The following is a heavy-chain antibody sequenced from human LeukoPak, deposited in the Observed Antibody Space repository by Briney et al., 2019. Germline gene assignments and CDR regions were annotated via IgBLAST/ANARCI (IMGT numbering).Heavy chain of an antibody. CDR1: GFSFDDYA. J-gene: IGHJ6*02. D-gene: IGHD3-10*02. V-gene: IGHV3-9*01. Sequence: GGSLRLSCAASGFSFDDYAMHWVRQAPGKGLEWASGISWNSGSIGHADSVKGRFTISRDNAKNSLYLQMNSLRAEDTALYYCAKDREGYVSSGMDVWGQGTTVTVSS. CDR2: ISWNSGSI. CDR3: AKDREGYVSSGMDV.